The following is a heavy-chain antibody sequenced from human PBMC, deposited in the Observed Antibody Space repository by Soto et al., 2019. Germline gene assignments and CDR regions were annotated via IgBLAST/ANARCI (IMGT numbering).Heavy chain of an antibody. D-gene: IGHD3-10*01. J-gene: IGHJ6*02. CDR3: ARGGGAIPSYYYGMDV. CDR2: IYYSGGP. V-gene: IGHV4-59*01. Sequence: PSETLSLTCTVSGGSISGYYWTWIRQPPGKGLEWIGYIYYSGGPNYNPSLKSRVTISVDTSKNQFSLKLSSVTAADTAVYYCARGGGAIPSYYYGMDVWGQRTTVTVSS. CDR1: GGSISGYY.